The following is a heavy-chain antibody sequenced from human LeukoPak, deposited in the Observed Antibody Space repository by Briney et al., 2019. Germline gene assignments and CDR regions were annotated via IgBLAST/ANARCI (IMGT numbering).Heavy chain of an antibody. CDR2: ISAYNGNT. V-gene: IGHV1-18*01. Sequence: ASVKVSCKASGYTFTSYGISWVRQAPGQGLEWMGWISAYNGNTNYAQKLQGRVTMTTGTSTSTAYMELRSLRSDDTAVYYCARMGYCSSTSCLWGGYYYYYCGMDVWGQGTTVTVSS. CDR3: ARMGYCSSTSCLWGGYYYYYCGMDV. J-gene: IGHJ6*02. D-gene: IGHD2-2*01. CDR1: GYTFTSYG.